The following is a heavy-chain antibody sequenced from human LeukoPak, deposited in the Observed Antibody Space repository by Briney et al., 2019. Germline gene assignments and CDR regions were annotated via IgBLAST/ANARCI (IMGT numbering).Heavy chain of an antibody. CDR1: GYTFTSYA. CDR3: ARGNFFSSGWYRDPEHLDY. Sequence: GASVKVSCKASGYTFTSYAMNWVRQAPGQGLEWMGWINTNTGNPTYAQGFTGRFVVSLDTSVRTAYPQISSLKAEDTAVYYCARGNFFSSGWYRDPEHLDYWGQGTLVTVSS. J-gene: IGHJ4*02. D-gene: IGHD6-19*01. V-gene: IGHV7-4-1*02. CDR2: INTNTGNP.